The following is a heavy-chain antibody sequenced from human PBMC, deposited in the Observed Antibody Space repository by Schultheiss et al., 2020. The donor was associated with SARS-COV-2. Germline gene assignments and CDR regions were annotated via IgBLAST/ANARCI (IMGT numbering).Heavy chain of an antibody. Sequence: SCAASGFTFSSYWMHWVRQAPGKGLVWVSRINSDGSSTSYADSVKGRFTISRDNAKNTLYLQMNSLRAEDTAVYYCARVGYGDYVAYWGQGTLVTVSS. J-gene: IGHJ4*02. CDR1: GFTFSSYW. D-gene: IGHD4-17*01. V-gene: IGHV3-74*01. CDR3: ARVGYGDYVAY. CDR2: INSDGSST.